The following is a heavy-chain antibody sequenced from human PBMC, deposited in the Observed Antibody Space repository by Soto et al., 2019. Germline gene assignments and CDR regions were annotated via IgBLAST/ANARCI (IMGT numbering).Heavy chain of an antibody. V-gene: IGHV1-18*01. D-gene: IGHD6-13*01. CDR1: GYTFTSYG. J-gene: IGHJ4*02. CDR3: AHVGIAAAVDY. CDR2: ISAYNGNT. Sequence: GASVKVSCKASGYTFTSYGITWVRQAPGQGLEWMGWISAYNGNTKYAQKFQGRVTMTTDTSTSTAYMELRSLRSDDTAVYYCAHVGIAAAVDYWGQGTLVTVSS.